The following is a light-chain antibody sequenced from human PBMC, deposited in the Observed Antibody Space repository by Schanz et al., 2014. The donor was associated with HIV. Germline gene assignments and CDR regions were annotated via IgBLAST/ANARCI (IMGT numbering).Light chain of an antibody. CDR3: SSYTSSSTYV. CDR2: EVT. CDR1: RNDVGTYNL. J-gene: IGLJ1*01. Sequence: QSVLTQPASVSGSPGQSITISCTGTRNDVGTYNLVSWYQQHPGKAPQLMIYEVTKRPSGVSDRFSGSKSDNTASLTISGLQAEDEADYYCSSYTSSSTYVFGTGTKLTVL. V-gene: IGLV2-14*02.